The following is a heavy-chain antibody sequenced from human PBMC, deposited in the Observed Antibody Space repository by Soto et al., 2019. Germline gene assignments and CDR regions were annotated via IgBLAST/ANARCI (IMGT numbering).Heavy chain of an antibody. CDR3: ARTFLALRKXNWFDP. J-gene: IGHJ5*02. CDR1: GDSIISIDFY. Sequence: KPSETLSLTCTVSGDSIISIDFYWGWVRQPPGKGVELIGSIFYLGSSYYNPSLKSRVTMSVDTSKSQFSLRLRSVTAADTALYFCARTFLALRKXNWFDPRGQGIXVXV. CDR2: IFYLGSS. V-gene: IGHV4-39*01. D-gene: IGHD3-3*02.